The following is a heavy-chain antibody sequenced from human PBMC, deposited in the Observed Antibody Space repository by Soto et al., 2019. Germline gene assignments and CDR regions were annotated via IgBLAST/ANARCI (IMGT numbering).Heavy chain of an antibody. Sequence: QVQLVESGGGVVQPGRSLRLSCAASGFTFSSYGMHWVRQAPGKGLEWVAVIWYDGSNKYYADSVKGRFTISRDNSKNTLYLQKNSLRAEDMAVYYCAREGYPAATPDYWGQGTLVTVSS. CDR3: AREGYPAATPDY. D-gene: IGHD2-15*01. V-gene: IGHV3-33*01. CDR1: GFTFSSYG. J-gene: IGHJ4*02. CDR2: IWYDGSNK.